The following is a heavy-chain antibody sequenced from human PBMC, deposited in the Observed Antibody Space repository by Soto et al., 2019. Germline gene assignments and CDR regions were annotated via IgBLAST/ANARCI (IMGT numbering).Heavy chain of an antibody. CDR2: INPNSGGT. J-gene: IGHJ3*02. D-gene: IGHD3-22*01. CDR3: ARDRKNMYYDTQSPDI. CDR1: GYTFTGYY. V-gene: IGHV1-2*04. Sequence: ASVKVSCKASGYTFTGYYMHWVRQAPGQGLEWMGWINPNSGGTNYAQKFQGWVTMTRDTSISTAYMELRSLRSDDTAVYYCARDRKNMYYDTQSPDIWGQGTMVTVSS.